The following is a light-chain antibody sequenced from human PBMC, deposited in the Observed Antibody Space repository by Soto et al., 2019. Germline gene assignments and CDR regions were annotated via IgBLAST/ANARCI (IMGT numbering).Light chain of an antibody. V-gene: IGKV1-39*01. J-gene: IGKJ3*01. Sequence: NLPYLASQSISSHLNWYQQKPGKAPKLLIFAASSLQSGVPSRFSGSRSGPYFTLTVCGLQPEACQTYYCALRYCGAPPFAAGTKVDIK. CDR3: ALRYCGAPP. CDR1: QSISSH. CDR2: AAS.